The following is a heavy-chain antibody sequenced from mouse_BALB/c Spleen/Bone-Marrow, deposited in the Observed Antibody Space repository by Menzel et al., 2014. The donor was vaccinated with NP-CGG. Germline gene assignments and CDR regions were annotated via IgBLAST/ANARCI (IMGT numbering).Heavy chain of an antibody. D-gene: IGHD4-1*01. V-gene: IGHV14-3*02. Sequence: EVQLQQSGAELVKPGASVKLSCTASGLNIKDTYMHWVKQRPERGLEWIGRIDPANGNTKYDPKFQGKAAITADTSSNTAYLQLSSLTSEDTAVYYCARWEYYAMDYWGQGTSVTVSS. CDR2: IDPANGNT. J-gene: IGHJ4*01. CDR1: GLNIKDTY. CDR3: ARWEYYAMDY.